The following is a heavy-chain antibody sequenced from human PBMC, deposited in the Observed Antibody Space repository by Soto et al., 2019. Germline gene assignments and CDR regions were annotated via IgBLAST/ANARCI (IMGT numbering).Heavy chain of an antibody. V-gene: IGHV3-11*01. D-gene: IGHD3-3*01. J-gene: IGHJ4*02. CDR2: MSFSGSSI. Sequence: GGSLRLSCAASGFSFSDYYMSWIRQAPGKGLEWVSYMSFSGSSIYYADSVKGRFTISRDNAKNSLYLQMNSLRAEDTAVYYCATMERLFDYWGQGTLVTVSS. CDR3: ATMERLFDY. CDR1: GFSFSDYY.